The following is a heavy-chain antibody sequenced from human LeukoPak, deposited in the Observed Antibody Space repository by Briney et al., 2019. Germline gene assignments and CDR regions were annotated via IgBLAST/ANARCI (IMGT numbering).Heavy chain of an antibody. CDR3: ARDLNWYVFRY. CDR1: GFTVSSNY. J-gene: IGHJ4*02. D-gene: IGHD1-14*01. V-gene: IGHV3-53*01. CDR2: IYSGGST. Sequence: PGGSLRLSCAASGFTVSSNYMSWVRQAPGKGLEWVSVIYSGGSTYYADSVKGRFTISRDNSKNTLYLQMNSLRVEDTAVYYCARDLNWYVFRYWGQGTLVTVSS.